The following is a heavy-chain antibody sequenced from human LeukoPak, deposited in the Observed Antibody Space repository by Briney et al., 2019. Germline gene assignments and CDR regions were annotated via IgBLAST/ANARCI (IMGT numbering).Heavy chain of an antibody. V-gene: IGHV3-48*01. Sequence: GGSLRLSCAASGFTFSSYSMNWVRQAPGKGLEWVSYISSSSSTIYYADSVKGRFIISRDNAKNSLYLQMNSLRAEDTAVYYCARSPRSGYYYPNAFDIWGQGTMVTVSS. CDR1: GFTFSSYS. CDR3: ARSPRSGYYYPNAFDI. CDR2: ISSSSSTI. D-gene: IGHD3-22*01. J-gene: IGHJ3*02.